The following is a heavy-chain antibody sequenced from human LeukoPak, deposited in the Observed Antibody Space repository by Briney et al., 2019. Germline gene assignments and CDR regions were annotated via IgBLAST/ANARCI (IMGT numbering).Heavy chain of an antibody. CDR2: IYYSGST. CDR1: GGSISSGAYY. V-gene: IGHV4-31*03. D-gene: IGHD4-17*01. Sequence: SETLSLTCTVSGGSISSGAYYWSWIRQHPGKGLEWIGYIYYSGSTNYNPSLKSRVTISVDTSKNQFSLKLSSVTAADTAVYYCVRGEVTKYFDYWGQGTLVTVSS. J-gene: IGHJ4*02. CDR3: VRGEVTKYFDY.